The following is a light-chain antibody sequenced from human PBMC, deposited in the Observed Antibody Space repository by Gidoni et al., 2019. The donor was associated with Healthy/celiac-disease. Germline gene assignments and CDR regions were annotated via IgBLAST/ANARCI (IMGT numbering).Light chain of an antibody. V-gene: IGKV4-1*01. Sequence: DIVMTQSPDSLAVSLGERATINFKSSQSVLYSSNNKNYLAWYQQKPGQPPKLLIYWESTRESGVPDRFSGSGSGTDFTLTISSLQAEDVAVYYCQQYYSTPPLTFGGGTKVEIK. CDR2: WES. CDR3: QQYYSTPPLT. J-gene: IGKJ4*01. CDR1: QSVLYSSNNKNY.